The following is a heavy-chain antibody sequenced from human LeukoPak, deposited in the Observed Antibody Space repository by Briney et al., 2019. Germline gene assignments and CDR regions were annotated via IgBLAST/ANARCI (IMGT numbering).Heavy chain of an antibody. Sequence: GGSLRLSCVASGFIFNNYAMNWVRQAPGKGLEWVSGISGLGGSAYYAASVKGRFIISRDNSGNTLFSQLTNLRVEDTAVYYCARRGGSSWSSFDYWGHGTLVTVSS. CDR2: ISGLGGSA. D-gene: IGHD6-13*01. V-gene: IGHV3-23*01. J-gene: IGHJ4*01. CDR3: ARRGGSSWSSFDY. CDR1: GFIFNNYA.